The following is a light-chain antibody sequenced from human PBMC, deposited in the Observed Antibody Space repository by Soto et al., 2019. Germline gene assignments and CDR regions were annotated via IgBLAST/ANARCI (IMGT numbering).Light chain of an antibody. CDR2: AAS. CDR3: QQSYSTPQT. Sequence: DIQMTQSPSSLSASVGDRVTITCHASQNINNYLNWYQQKPGKAPKLLIYAASSLQSGVPSRFSGSGSGADFTLTISSLQPEDFATYYCQQSYSTPQTFGQGTKVDI. V-gene: IGKV1-39*01. J-gene: IGKJ1*01. CDR1: QNINNY.